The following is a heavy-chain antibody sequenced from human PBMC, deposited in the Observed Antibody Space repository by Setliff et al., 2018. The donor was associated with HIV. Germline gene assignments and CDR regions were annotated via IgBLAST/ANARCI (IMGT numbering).Heavy chain of an antibody. CDR1: GDSISTDY. V-gene: IGHV4-59*08. J-gene: IGHJ4*02. Sequence: PSETLSLTCTVSGDSISTDYRTWIRQPPGKGLEWIGYIYNSASTSYNPSLKSRVTISVDTSKNQFSLNLSAVTAADTAVYYCARHSPSDYWGQGTLVTVSS. CDR3: ARHSPSDY. CDR2: IYNSAST.